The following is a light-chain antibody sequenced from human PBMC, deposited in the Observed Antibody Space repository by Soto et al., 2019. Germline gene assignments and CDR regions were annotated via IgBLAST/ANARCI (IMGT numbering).Light chain of an antibody. Sequence: QSALTQPASVSGSPGQSITISCTGTSSDVGSYNYVSWYQQHPGKAPKLMIYEVSNRPSGVSNRFSGSKSGNTASLTISGLQAEDEADYYCRSYTSSSTVWVFGGGTKLTVL. V-gene: IGLV2-14*01. CDR2: EVS. CDR1: SSDVGSYNY. CDR3: RSYTSSSTVWV. J-gene: IGLJ3*02.